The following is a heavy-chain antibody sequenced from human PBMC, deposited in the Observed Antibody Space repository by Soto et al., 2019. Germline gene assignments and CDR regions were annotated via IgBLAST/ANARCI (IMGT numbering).Heavy chain of an antibody. CDR2: INPNSGGT. Sequence: ASVKVSCKASGYTFTGYYMHWVRQAPGQGLEWMGWINPNSGGTNYAQKFQGRVTMTRDTSISTAYMELGRLRSDDTAVYYCARETGEYCSSTSCPDYYYGMDVWGQGTT. CDR1: GYTFTGYY. CDR3: ARETGEYCSSTSCPDYYYGMDV. D-gene: IGHD2-2*01. J-gene: IGHJ6*02. V-gene: IGHV1-2*02.